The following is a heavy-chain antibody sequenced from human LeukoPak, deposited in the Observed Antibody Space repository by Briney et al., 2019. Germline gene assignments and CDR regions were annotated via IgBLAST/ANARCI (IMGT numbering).Heavy chain of an antibody. V-gene: IGHV3-23*01. D-gene: IGHD5/OR15-5a*01. CDR1: GFTFSSHA. Sequence: GGSLRLSCAASGFTFSSHAMSWVRQAPGKGLEWVSAISGSGGSTYYADSVKGRFTISRDKSKNTLYLQMNSLKTEDTGVYYCTRVSPLAYFFDFWGQGTLVTVSS. CDR2: ISGSGGST. CDR3: TRVSPLAYFFDF. J-gene: IGHJ4*02.